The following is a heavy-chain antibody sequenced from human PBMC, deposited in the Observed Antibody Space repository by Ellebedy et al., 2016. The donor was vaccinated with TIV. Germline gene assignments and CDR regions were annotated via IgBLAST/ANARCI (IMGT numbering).Heavy chain of an antibody. CDR2: ISSGITTT. J-gene: IGHJ2*01. D-gene: IGHD1-26*01. CDR3: ARDGNSVGGTYWYFDL. CDR1: GFTFSSYS. V-gene: IGHV3-48*02. Sequence: GESLKISCAATGFTFSSYSMNWVRQAPGKGLEWVSYISSGITTTHYADSVKGRFTISRDNAKNSLYLQMNSLRDEDTAVYYCARDGNSVGGTYWYFDLWGRGTLVTVSA.